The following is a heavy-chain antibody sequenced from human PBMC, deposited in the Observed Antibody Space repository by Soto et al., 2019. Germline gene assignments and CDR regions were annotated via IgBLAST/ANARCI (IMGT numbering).Heavy chain of an antibody. CDR1: GFTFSSYS. J-gene: IGHJ4*02. CDR2: ISSSSTI. Sequence: EVQLVESGGGLVQPGGSLRLSCAASGFTFSSYSMNWVRQAPGKGLEWVSYISSSSTIYYADSVKGRFTISRDNAKNSLYLQMNSLRXXXXXXXXXXXXXXXXXXXXXXXFDYWGQGTLVTVSS. V-gene: IGHV3-48*01. CDR3: XXXXXXXXXXXXXXFDY.